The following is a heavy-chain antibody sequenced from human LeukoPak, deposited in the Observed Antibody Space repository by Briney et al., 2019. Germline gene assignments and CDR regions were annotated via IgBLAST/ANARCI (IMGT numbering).Heavy chain of an antibody. Sequence: SETLSLTCAVYGGSFSGYYWSWIRQPPGKGLEWIGSIYYSGSTYYNPSLKSRVTISVDRSKNQFSLKLSSVTAADTAVYYCARGRGIAAAGPYFGYWGQGTLVTVSS. CDR3: ARGRGIAAAGPYFGY. D-gene: IGHD6-13*01. V-gene: IGHV4-34*01. J-gene: IGHJ4*02. CDR1: GGSFSGYY. CDR2: IYYSGST.